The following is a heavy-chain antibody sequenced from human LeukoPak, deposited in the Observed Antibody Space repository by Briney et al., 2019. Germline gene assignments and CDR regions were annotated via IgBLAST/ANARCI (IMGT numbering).Heavy chain of an antibody. V-gene: IGHV1-2*02. CDR3: ARRVAGTRDFDY. CDR1: GGTFSSYA. D-gene: IGHD6-19*01. Sequence: ASVKVSCKASGGTFSSYAISWVRQAPGQGLEWVGWINPNSGGTNYAQKFQGRVTMTRDTSISTAYMELSRLRSDDTAVYYCARRVAGTRDFDYWGQGTLVTVSS. J-gene: IGHJ4*02. CDR2: INPNSGGT.